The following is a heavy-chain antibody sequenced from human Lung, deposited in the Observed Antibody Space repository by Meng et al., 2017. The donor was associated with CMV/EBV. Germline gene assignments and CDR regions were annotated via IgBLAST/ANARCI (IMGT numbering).Heavy chain of an antibody. V-gene: IGHV3-7*01. CDR1: GFSFDDHA. J-gene: IGHJ4*02. D-gene: IGHD3-10*01. CDR2: IKKDGSEE. CDR3: ARVGSSSGSYYY. Sequence: GGSLRLSCAASGFSFDDHAMHWVRQAPGKGLEWVASIKKDGSEEYYVDSVKGRFTISRDNAKNSLYLQMNILRAEDTAVYYCARVGSSSGSYYYWGQGTLVTVSS.